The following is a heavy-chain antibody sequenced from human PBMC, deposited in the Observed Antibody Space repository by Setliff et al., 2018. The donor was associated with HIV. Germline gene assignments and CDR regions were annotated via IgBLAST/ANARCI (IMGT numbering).Heavy chain of an antibody. D-gene: IGHD3-10*01. CDR2: IYPGDSDT. CDR3: ARLSKYYCAREMAATAHPDDPYFQH. V-gene: IGHV5-51*01. J-gene: IGHJ1*01. CDR1: GYSFIRYW. Sequence: PGESLKISCKGSGYSFIRYWIGWVRQMPGKGLEWMGIIYPGDSDTRYSPSFQGQVTISADKSITTAYLQWNSLKASDTAMYYCARLSKYYCAREMAATAHPDDPYFQHWGQGTLVTVSS.